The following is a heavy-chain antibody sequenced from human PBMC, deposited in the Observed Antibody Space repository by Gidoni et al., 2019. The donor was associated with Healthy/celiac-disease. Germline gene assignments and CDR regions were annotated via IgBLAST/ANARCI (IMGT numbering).Heavy chain of an antibody. CDR1: GFTFSSYE. V-gene: IGHV3-48*03. CDR2: ISSSGSTI. J-gene: IGHJ3*02. Sequence: EVQLVESGGGLVQPGGSLRLSCAASGFTFSSYEMNWVRQAPGKGLEWVSYISSSGSTIYYADSVKGRFTISRDNAKNSLYLQMNSLRAEDTAVYDCARDQENAFDIWGQGTMVTVSS. CDR3: ARDQENAFDI.